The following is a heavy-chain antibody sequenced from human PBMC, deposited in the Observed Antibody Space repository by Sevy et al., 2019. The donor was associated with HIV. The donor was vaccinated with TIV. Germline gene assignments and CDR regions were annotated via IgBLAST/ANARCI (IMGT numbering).Heavy chain of an antibody. D-gene: IGHD2-15*01. J-gene: IGHJ5*02. CDR3: VRHSDSRCLSWLDT. CDR2: IYYSGTT. Sequence: SETLSLTCSVSNASISSSSYYWGWVRQPPGKALEWIGIIYYSGTTYYSPSHKSRVTISVDTSKNQFFLDLRSMTATDTAVYYCVRHSDSRCLSWLDTWGQGILVTVSS. V-gene: IGHV4-39*01. CDR1: NASISSSSYY.